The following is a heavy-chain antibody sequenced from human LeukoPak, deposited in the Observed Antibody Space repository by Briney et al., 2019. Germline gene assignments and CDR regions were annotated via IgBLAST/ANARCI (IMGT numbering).Heavy chain of an antibody. CDR3: ARGSPYSGSPAPFDY. J-gene: IGHJ4*02. V-gene: IGHV3-30-3*01. D-gene: IGHD1-26*01. Sequence: GGSLRLSCAASGFTFSSYAMHWVRQAPGKGLEWVAVISYDGSNKYYADSVKGRFTISRDNSKNTLYLQMNSLRAEDTAVYYCARGSPYSGSPAPFDYWGQGTLVTVSS. CDR1: GFTFSSYA. CDR2: ISYDGSNK.